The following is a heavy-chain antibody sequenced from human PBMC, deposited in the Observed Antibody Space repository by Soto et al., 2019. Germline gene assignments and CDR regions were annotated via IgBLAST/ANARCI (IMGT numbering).Heavy chain of an antibody. CDR2: IYYSGST. CDR3: ARGKYYFDY. J-gene: IGHJ4*02. CDR1: GGSISSYY. V-gene: IGHV4-59*01. Sequence: SETLSLTCTVSGGSISSYYWSWIRQPPGKGLEWIGYIYYSGSTNYNPSLKSRVTISVDTSKNQFSLKLSSVTAADTAVYYCARGKYYFDYWGQGTLVTVSS.